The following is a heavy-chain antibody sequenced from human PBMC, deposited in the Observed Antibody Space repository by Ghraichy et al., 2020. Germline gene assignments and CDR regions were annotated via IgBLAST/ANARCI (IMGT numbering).Heavy chain of an antibody. V-gene: IGHV3-73*01. CDR1: GFTFSGSA. CDR2: IRSKANSYAT. CDR3: TRIAAGTLYYYYYYGMDV. J-gene: IGHJ6*02. D-gene: IGHD6-13*01. Sequence: GESLNISCAASGFTFSGSAMHWVRQASGKGLEWVGRIRSKANSYATAYAASVKGRFTISRDDSKNTAYLQMNSLKTEDTAVYYCTRIAAGTLYYYYYYGMDVWGQGTTVTVSS.